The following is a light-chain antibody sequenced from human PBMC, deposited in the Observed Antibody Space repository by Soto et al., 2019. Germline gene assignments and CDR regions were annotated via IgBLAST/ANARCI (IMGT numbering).Light chain of an antibody. CDR3: TSYTNTSAYLL. CDR2: DVS. J-gene: IGLJ2*01. Sequence: QSALTQPASVSGSPGQSITISCAGTSSDVGGYNYVSWYQQRPGKAPKLLIYDVSDRPSGISYRFSGSKSGNTASLTISGLQAEDESDYYCTSYTNTSAYLLFGGGTKLTVL. V-gene: IGLV2-14*01. CDR1: SSDVGGYNY.